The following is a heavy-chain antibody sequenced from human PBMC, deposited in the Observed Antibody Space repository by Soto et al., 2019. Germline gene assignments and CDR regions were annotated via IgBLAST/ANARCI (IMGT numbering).Heavy chain of an antibody. J-gene: IGHJ4*02. CDR1: GFNFSDYS. D-gene: IGHD3-10*01. CDR3: AKDCGSGDGFDY. CDR2: ISSSSSFI. V-gene: IGHV3-21*01. Sequence: DVQLLESGGGLVKPGGSLRLSCETSGFNFSDYSMNWVRQAPGEGLEWVAFISSSSSFIYYADSVQGRFSVSRDNARNLMYLEMPSLRVEDTATDYCAKDCGSGDGFDYWGQGILVAVTS.